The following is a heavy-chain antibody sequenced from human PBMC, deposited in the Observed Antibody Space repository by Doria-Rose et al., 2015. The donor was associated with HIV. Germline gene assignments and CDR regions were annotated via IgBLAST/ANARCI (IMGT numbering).Heavy chain of an antibody. J-gene: IGHJ4*02. Sequence: QITLKESGPVLVKPTETLTLTCTVSGVSLSSPGMGVSWIRQPLGKALEWLAHTFSDDERSYRTSLKSRLTISRGTSKSQVVLIMTDMDPVDTATYYCARIKSSRWYHKYYFDFWGQGTLVIVSA. V-gene: IGHV2-26*01. CDR3: ARIKSSRWYHKYYFDF. CDR2: TFSDDER. D-gene: IGHD6-13*01. CDR1: GVSLSSPGMG.